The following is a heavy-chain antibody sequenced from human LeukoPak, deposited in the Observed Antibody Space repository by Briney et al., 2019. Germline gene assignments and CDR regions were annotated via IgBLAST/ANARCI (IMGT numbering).Heavy chain of an antibody. CDR1: GFTFKDYG. J-gene: IGHJ6*02. Sequence: GRSLRLSCAATGFTFKDYGMHWVRQPPGKGLEWVSINWNGGGTDYADSMKGRFTISRDNAKNSLYLQLSSLRPEDTALYYCAKHMRATNSYSFFGLDVWGQGTTVTVSS. D-gene: IGHD1-26*01. CDR3: AKHMRATNSYSFFGLDV. CDR2: INWNGGGT. V-gene: IGHV3-9*01.